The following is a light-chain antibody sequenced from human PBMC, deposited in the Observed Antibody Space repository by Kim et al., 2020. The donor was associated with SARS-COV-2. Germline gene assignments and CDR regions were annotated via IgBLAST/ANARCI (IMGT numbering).Light chain of an antibody. V-gene: IGKV2-28*01. CDR1: QSLLHGDGNNY. Sequence: DIVMTQSPLFLPVTPGEPASISCRSSQSLLHGDGNNYLDWYLQKPGQSPQLLIYLGSSRASGVPDRISGSGSGTDFTLNLNSVEAEDVGVYYCMQNIKSPRTFGQGTKLEIK. CDR2: LGS. J-gene: IGKJ2*01. CDR3: MQNIKSPRT.